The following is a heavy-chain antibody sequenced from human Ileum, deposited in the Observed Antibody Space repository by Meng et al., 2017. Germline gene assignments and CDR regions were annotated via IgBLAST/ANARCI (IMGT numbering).Heavy chain of an antibody. CDR3: TRVFDS. J-gene: IGHJ4*02. Sequence: QVQLQESGPGLVEPSGTLSLPCAVSGRSISSSDWWSWVRQPPGKGLEWIAEMNLGESPKYNPSLKSRVSMSVDKSNDQLSLQLTSVTAADTAVYYCTRVFDSWGQGTLVTVSS. V-gene: IGHV4-4*02. CDR1: GRSISSSDW. CDR2: MNLGESP.